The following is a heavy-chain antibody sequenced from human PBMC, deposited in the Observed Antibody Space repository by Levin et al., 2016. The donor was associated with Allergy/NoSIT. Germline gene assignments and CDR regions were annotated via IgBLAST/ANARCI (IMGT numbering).Heavy chain of an antibody. J-gene: IGHJ3*02. Sequence: GESLKISCAGSGFTFGDYSISWVRQAPGKGLDWISYISGRGTTVYYADSVKGRFTISRDNANNSVSLDMNSLTEQDTGVYFCARDSIPVVGFFDWLPADAIDIWGHGTKVTVSS. V-gene: IGHV3-48*02. CDR2: ISGRGTTV. D-gene: IGHD3-9*01. CDR1: GFTFGDYS. CDR3: ARDSIPVVGFFDWLPADAIDI.